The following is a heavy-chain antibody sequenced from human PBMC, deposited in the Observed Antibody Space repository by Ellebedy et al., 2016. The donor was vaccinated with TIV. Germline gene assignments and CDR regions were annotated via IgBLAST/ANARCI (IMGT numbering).Heavy chain of an antibody. V-gene: IGHV1-2*02. CDR3: ARGQWLVRPLDY. Sequence: ASVKASCKASGYSFTGYYMYWVRQAPGQGLEWMGWINPNSGGTNYAQKFQGRVTMTRDTSISTAYMELSRLRSDDTAVYYCARGQWLVRPLDYWGQGTLVTVSS. D-gene: IGHD6-19*01. J-gene: IGHJ4*02. CDR2: INPNSGGT. CDR1: GYSFTGYY.